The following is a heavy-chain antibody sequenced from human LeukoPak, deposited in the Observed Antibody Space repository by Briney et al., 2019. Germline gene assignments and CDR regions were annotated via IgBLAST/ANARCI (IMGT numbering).Heavy chain of an antibody. CDR1: GGSFSDYP. J-gene: IGHJ3*01. Sequence: SVTVSCKASGGSFSDYPINWVRQAPGQGLEWLGGIVPKYSASNYAQAFQGRVTITADESTNTVYMEMSGLRPDDTAVYYCVRPDRIFGVPAAFDAWGQGTLVAVSS. CDR3: VRPDRIFGVPAAFDA. CDR2: IVPKYSAS. V-gene: IGHV1-69*01. D-gene: IGHD3-3*02.